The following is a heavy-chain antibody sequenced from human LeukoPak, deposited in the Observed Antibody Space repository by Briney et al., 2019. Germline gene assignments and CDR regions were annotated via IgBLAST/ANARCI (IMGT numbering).Heavy chain of an antibody. CDR2: IFSSGST. CDR1: GGSISSGAYY. CDR3: AREAWAGTTSGWFDP. J-gene: IGHJ5*02. D-gene: IGHD1-7*01. V-gene: IGHV4-31*03. Sequence: SETLSLTCTVSGGSISSGAYYWSWIRQFPGKGLEWIVYIFSSGSTSYNPSLRSRVTVSFDTTKNQFSLNLISVSAADTAVYFCAREAWAGTTSGWFDPWGQGILVTVSS.